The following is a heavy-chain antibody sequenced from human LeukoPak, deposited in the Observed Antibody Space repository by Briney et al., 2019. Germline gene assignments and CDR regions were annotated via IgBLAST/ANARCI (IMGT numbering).Heavy chain of an antibody. CDR2: IYTSGCT. V-gene: IGHV4-4*07. D-gene: IGHD6-13*01. CDR3: ARETPYGDSNDY. Sequence: PSETLSLTCTVSGGSISSYYRSWIRQPAGKGLEWIGRIYTSGCTNYNPSLKSRVTMSVDTSKNQFSLKLSSVTAADTAMYYCARETPYGDSNDYWGQGTLVTVSS. CDR1: GGSISSYY. J-gene: IGHJ4*02.